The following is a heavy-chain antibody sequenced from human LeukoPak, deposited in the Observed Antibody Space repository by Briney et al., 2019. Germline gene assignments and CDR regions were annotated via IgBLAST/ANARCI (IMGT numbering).Heavy chain of an antibody. CDR2: INQDGSKI. Sequence: PGGSLRLSCSASGFTFRNYWISWARQAPGKGLEWVANINQDGSKIYYVDSVKGRFTISRDNVKNSLSLEMHSLTPEDTAVYYCARDGRAREESGTYTSYYFDFWGQGILVTVSS. D-gene: IGHD3-10*01. J-gene: IGHJ4*02. CDR1: GFTFRNYW. CDR3: ARDGRAREESGTYTSYYFDF. V-gene: IGHV3-7*01.